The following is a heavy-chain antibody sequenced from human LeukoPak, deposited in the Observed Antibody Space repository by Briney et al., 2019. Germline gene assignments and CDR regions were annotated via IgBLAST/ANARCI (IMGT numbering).Heavy chain of an antibody. J-gene: IGHJ4*02. Sequence: SETLSLTCAVYGGSFSGYYWSWIRQPPGKGLEWIGEINHSGSTNYNPSLKSRVTISVDTSKNQFSLKLSSVTAADTAVYYCARGPRRMLWFGELRSLDYWGQGTLVTVSS. CDR3: ARGPRRMLWFGELRSLDY. CDR1: GGSFSGYY. CDR2: INHSGST. V-gene: IGHV4-34*01. D-gene: IGHD3-10*01.